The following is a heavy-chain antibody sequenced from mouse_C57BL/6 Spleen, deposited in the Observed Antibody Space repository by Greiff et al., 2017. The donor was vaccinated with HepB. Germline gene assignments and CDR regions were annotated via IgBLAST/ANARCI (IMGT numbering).Heavy chain of an antibody. V-gene: IGHV1-69*01. CDR1: GYTFTSYW. D-gene: IGHD5-1*01. J-gene: IGHJ3*01. Sequence: QVQLQQSGAELVMPGASVKLSCKASGYTFTSYWMHWVKQRPGQGLEWIGEIDPSDSYTNYNQKFKGKSTLTVDKSSSTAYMQLSSLTSEDSAVYYCARWSTGPFAYWGQGTLVTVSA. CDR3: ARWSTGPFAY. CDR2: IDPSDSYT.